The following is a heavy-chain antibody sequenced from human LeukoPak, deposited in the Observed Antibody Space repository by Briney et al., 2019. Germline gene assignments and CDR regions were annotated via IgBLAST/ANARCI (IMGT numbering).Heavy chain of an antibody. Sequence: GGSLRLSCAASGFTFSSYAMSWVRQASGKGLEWVSAISGSGGSTYYADSVKGRFTISRDNSRNTLYLQMNSLRAEDTAVYYCAKAYTSSLDYWGQGALVTVSS. CDR1: GFTFSSYA. J-gene: IGHJ4*02. V-gene: IGHV3-23*01. CDR3: AKAYTSSLDY. D-gene: IGHD6-13*01. CDR2: ISGSGGST.